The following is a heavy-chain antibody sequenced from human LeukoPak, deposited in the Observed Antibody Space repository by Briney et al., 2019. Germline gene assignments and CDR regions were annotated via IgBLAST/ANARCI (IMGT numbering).Heavy chain of an antibody. D-gene: IGHD3-22*01. Sequence: GGSLRLSCAASGFTFSSYWMSWVRQAPGKGLEWVANIEQDGSEKYYVDSVKGRFTISRDNSKNTAYLQMNSLKTEDTAVYYCTRHGGRDYYDSSEDAFDIWGQGTMVIVSS. J-gene: IGHJ3*02. CDR1: GFTFSSYW. V-gene: IGHV3-7*03. CDR3: TRHGGRDYYDSSEDAFDI. CDR2: IEQDGSEK.